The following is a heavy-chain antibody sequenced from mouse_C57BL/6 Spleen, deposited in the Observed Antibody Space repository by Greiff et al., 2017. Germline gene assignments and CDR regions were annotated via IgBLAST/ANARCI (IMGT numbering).Heavy chain of an antibody. CDR1: GYTFTSYW. CDR2: IHPNSGST. CDR3: ARWYGNSLDDGGMDY. Sequence: QVQLKQSGAELVKPGASVKLSCKASGYTFTSYWMHWVKQRPGQGLEWIGMIHPNSGSTNYNQTFKSKATLTVDKSSSTAYMQLSSLTSEDSAVYYWARWYGNSLDDGGMDYGGQGTSGTVSS. J-gene: IGHJ4*01. V-gene: IGHV1-64*01. D-gene: IGHD2-10*02.